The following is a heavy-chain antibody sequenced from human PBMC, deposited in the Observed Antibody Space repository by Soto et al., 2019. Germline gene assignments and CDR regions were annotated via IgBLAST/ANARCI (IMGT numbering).Heavy chain of an antibody. D-gene: IGHD3-3*01. CDR1: GFTFSSYG. CDR3: AKDRVRYDFWSGYYPADY. Sequence: GSLRLSCAASGFTFSSYGMHWVRQAPGKGLEWVAVISYDGSNKYYADSVKGRFTISRDNSKNTLYLQMNSLRAEDTAVYYCAKDRVRYDFWSGYYPADYWGQGTLVTVST. CDR2: ISYDGSNK. J-gene: IGHJ4*02. V-gene: IGHV3-30*18.